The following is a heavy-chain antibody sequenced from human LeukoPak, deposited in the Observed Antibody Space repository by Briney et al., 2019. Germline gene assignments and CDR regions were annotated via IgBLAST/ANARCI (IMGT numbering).Heavy chain of an antibody. D-gene: IGHD6-13*01. CDR3: ARGTIAAAGYYYFDY. CDR1: GFTFSSYW. CDR2: IKQDGSEK. Sequence: GGSLRLACAASGFTFSSYWMIWVRQAPGKGLEGVANIKQDGSEKYYVDFVKGRFTISRDNAKNSLYLQMNSLRAEDTAVYYCARGTIAAAGYYYFDYWGQGTQVTVSS. J-gene: IGHJ4*02. V-gene: IGHV3-7*04.